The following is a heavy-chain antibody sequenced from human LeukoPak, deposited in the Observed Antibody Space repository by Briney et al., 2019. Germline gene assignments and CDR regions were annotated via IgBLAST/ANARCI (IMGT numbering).Heavy chain of an antibody. CDR3: AKDRGGGTGTDLDY. CDR2: ISWNSGSI. D-gene: IGHD1-7*01. Sequence: GRSLRLSCAASGFTFDDYAMHWVRQAPGEGLEWVSGISWNSGSIGYADSVKGRFTISRDNAKNSLFLQMNSLRAEDTALYYCAKDRGGGTGTDLDYWGQGTLVTVSS. V-gene: IGHV3-9*01. J-gene: IGHJ4*02. CDR1: GFTFDDYA.